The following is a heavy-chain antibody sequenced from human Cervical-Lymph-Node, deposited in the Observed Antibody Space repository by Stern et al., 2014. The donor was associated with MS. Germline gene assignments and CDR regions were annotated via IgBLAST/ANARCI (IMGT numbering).Heavy chain of an antibody. J-gene: IGHJ6*02. CDR3: ARDSDLGNGGYGMDV. Sequence: MQLVESGAEVKKPGSSVKVSCKASGGTFSDYAISWVRLAPRPWLEWKGGVIPVFGTANYAQKFPGRIILISYEPSSTAYMELSSLRSEDTAVYYCARDSDLGNGGYGMDVWGQGTTITVSS. CDR1: GGTFSDYA. D-gene: IGHD5-12*01. CDR2: VIPVFGTA. V-gene: IGHV1-69*01.